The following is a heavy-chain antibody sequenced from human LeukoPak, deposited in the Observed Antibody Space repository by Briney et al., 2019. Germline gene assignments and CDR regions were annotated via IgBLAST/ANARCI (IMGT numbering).Heavy chain of an antibody. V-gene: IGHV4-4*02. D-gene: IGHD2-15*01. CDR2: IYHSGST. CDR1: GGSISSSNW. CDR3: ARDLGYCSGGRCDDY. J-gene: IGHJ4*02. Sequence: SGTLSLTCAVSGGSISSSNWWSWVRQPPGKGLEWIGEIYHSGSTNYNPSLKSRVTISVDKSKNQFSLKLSSVTAADTAVYYCARDLGYCSGGRCDDYWGQGTLVTASS.